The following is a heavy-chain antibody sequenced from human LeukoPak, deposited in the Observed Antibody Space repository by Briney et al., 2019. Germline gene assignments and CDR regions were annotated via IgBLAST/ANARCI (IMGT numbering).Heavy chain of an antibody. Sequence: GGSLRLSCAASGFTFSSYAMSWVRQAPGKGLEWVSAISGSGGSTYYADSVKGRFTISRDNSKNTLYLQMNSLRAEDTAVYFFAKCSPFGELFCYFDYWGQGTLVTVSS. V-gene: IGHV3-23*01. J-gene: IGHJ4*02. D-gene: IGHD3-10*01. CDR2: ISGSGGST. CDR3: AKCSPFGELFCYFDY. CDR1: GFTFSSYA.